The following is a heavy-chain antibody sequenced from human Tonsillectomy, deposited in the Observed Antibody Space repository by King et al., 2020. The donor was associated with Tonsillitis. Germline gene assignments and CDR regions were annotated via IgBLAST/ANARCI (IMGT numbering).Heavy chain of an antibody. V-gene: IGHV1-69*01. J-gene: IGHJ5*02. CDR3: ARRGGRGVTTSGSDWFDP. D-gene: IGHD4-17*01. CDR2: IIPIFGTA. Sequence: QLVQSGAEVKKPGSSVKVSCKASGGTFSTYAISWVRQAPGQGLEWMGGIIPIFGTANYAQKFQGRVTITADESTSTAYMELSSLRSEDTAVYYCARRGGRGVTTSGSDWFDPWGQGTLVTVSS. CDR1: GGTFSTYA.